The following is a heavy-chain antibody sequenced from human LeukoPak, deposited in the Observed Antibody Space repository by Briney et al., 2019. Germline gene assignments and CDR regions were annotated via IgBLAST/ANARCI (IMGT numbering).Heavy chain of an antibody. V-gene: IGHV1-69*05. J-gene: IGHJ4*02. CDR1: GYTFTSYG. D-gene: IGHD3-3*01. Sequence: ASVKVSCKASGYTFTSYGTSWVRQAPGQGLEWMGGIIPIFGTANYAQKFQGRVTITTDESTSTAYMELSSLRSEDTAVYYCATTYYDFWSGYYTGMGSDYWGQGTLVTVSS. CDR3: ATTYYDFWSGYYTGMGSDY. CDR2: IIPIFGTA.